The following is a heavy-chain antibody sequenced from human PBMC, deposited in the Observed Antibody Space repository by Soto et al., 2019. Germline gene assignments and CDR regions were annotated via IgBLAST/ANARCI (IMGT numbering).Heavy chain of an antibody. J-gene: IGHJ5*02. CDR3: APSDDNYGHWLDP. CDR2: IYWNDDK. Sequence: QITLKESGPTLVKTTQTLTLTCTFSGISLSNNGVSVAWIRQPPGKALEWLALIYWNDDKRYSPSLKSRLTITKDTSKSQVFLKLTNMDPVDTATYYCAPSDDNYGHWLDPWGQGTLVTVSS. V-gene: IGHV2-5*01. CDR1: GISLSNNGVS. D-gene: IGHD5-18*01.